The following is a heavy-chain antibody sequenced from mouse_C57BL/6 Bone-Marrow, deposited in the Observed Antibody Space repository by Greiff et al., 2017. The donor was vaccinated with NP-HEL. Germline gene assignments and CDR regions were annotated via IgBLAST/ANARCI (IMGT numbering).Heavy chain of an antibody. CDR3: TRDYYGKGYFDY. CDR1: GFTFSSYA. V-gene: IGHV5-9-1*02. D-gene: IGHD1-1*02. Sequence: EVQLMESGEGLVKPGGSLKLSCAASGFTFSSYAMSWVRQTPEKRLEWVAYISSGGDYIYYADTVKGRFTISRDNARNTLYLQMSSLKSEDTAMYYCTRDYYGKGYFDYWGQGTTLTVSS. J-gene: IGHJ2*01. CDR2: ISSGGDYI.